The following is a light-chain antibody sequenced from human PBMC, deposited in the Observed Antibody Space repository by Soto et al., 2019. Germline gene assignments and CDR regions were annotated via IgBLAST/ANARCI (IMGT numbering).Light chain of an antibody. Sequence: QSVLTQPASVSGSPGQSITISCTGTSSDVGSYNLVSWYQQHPGKVPKLMIYEVSKRPSGVSNRFSGSKSGNTASLTISGLQAEDEADYYCCSYAGRTTWVFGGGTKLTVL. CDR3: CSYAGRTTWV. CDR1: SSDVGSYNL. J-gene: IGLJ3*02. V-gene: IGLV2-23*02. CDR2: EVS.